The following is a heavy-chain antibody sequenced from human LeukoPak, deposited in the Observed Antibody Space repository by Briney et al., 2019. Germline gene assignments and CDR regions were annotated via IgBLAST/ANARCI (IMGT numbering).Heavy chain of an antibody. CDR2: ISASNGNT. J-gene: IGHJ4*02. CDR1: GYTFTSYA. V-gene: IGHV1-18*01. Sequence: ASVKVSCKASGYTFTSYAMNWVRQAPGQGLEWMGWISASNGNTNYAQKFQGRVTMTTDSSTNTAYMDLRSLRSDDTAVYYCARADYDSSGYYSHGVFWGQGTLVTVSS. CDR3: ARADYDSSGYYSHGVF. D-gene: IGHD3-22*01.